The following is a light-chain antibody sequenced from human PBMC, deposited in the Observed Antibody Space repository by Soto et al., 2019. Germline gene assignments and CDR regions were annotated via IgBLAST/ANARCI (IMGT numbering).Light chain of an antibody. J-gene: IGKJ1*01. CDR1: QSVGGN. V-gene: IGKV3-15*01. CDR3: QQYSNWPVT. CDR2: GAS. Sequence: EIKMTQSPATLSVSPGERTTLFSSASQSVGGNLAWYQQKPGQSPRLLVYGASGRAAGLPARFSGSGFGTEFTLTISGLLAEDFAVYYCQQYSNWPVTFGQGTKVDIK.